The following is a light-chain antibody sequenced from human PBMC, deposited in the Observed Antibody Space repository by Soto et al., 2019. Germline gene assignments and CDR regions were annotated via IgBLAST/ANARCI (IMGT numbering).Light chain of an antibody. CDR2: RAS. Sequence: EIGRTQAPSTLAGSPGETFTLSCXAIQSLSGNLAWYQQKPGQAPRILIFRASTRATGVPARFSGRGSATEFTLTISGLQSEDFAVYYCQQYSKWPPWTFGQGTKVDIK. V-gene: IGKV3-15*01. CDR1: QSLSGN. CDR3: QQYSKWPPWT. J-gene: IGKJ1*01.